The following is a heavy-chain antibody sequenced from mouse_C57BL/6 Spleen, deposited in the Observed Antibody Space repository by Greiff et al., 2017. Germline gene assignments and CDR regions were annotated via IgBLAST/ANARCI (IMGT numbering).Heavy chain of an antibody. J-gene: IGHJ4*01. CDR3: EIEGNWEGAMDY. CDR2: IHPSDSDT. D-gene: IGHD4-1*01. CDR1: GYTFTGYW. Sequence: VQLQQPGAELVKPGASVKVSCKASGYTFTGYWMHWVKQRPGQGLEWIGRIHPSDSDTNYNQKFKGKATLTVDKSSSTAYMQLSSLTAEDSAVYYCEIEGNWEGAMDYWGQGTSGTVSS. V-gene: IGHV1-74*01.